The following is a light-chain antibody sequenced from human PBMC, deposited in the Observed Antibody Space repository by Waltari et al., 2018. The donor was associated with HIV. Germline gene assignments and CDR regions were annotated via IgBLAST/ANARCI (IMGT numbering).Light chain of an antibody. CDR1: QGISSW. Sequence: INMTQSLSSESASVAASVTISCRASQGISSWLAWYQQKPGKAPKLLIYAASSLQSGVPARFSGSGSGTDFTLTISSLQPEDFATYYCQQANSFPLTFGGGTKVEIK. CDR2: AAS. V-gene: IGKV1-12*01. J-gene: IGKJ4*01. CDR3: QQANSFPLT.